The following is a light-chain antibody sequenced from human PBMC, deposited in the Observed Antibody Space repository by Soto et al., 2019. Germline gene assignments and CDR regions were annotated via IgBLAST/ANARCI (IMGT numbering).Light chain of an antibody. CDR1: KLGDKY. CDR2: QDK. J-gene: IGLJ2*01. V-gene: IGLV3-1*01. CDR3: QAWDTSTAWV. Sequence: SSELTQPPSVSVSPGHTASITCSGAKLGDKYASWYQQKPGQSPVVDIYQDKKRPSGIPERFSGSNSGNTATLTITGTQAMDKADYYCQAWDTSTAWVFGGGTKLTVL.